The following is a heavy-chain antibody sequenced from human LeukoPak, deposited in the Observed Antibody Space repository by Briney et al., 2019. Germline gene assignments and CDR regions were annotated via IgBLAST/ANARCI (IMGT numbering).Heavy chain of an antibody. CDR3: AKGGKWDVTPYDY. Sequence: GGSLRLSCAASGFTFTSYSMNWVRQAPGKGLEWVSTISGGGGSTYYADSVKGRFTISRDNSKNTLYLQVNSLRAEDTAVYYCAKGGKWDVTPYDYWGQGTLVTVSS. D-gene: IGHD1-26*01. CDR2: ISGGGGST. CDR1: GFTFTSYS. J-gene: IGHJ4*02. V-gene: IGHV3-23*01.